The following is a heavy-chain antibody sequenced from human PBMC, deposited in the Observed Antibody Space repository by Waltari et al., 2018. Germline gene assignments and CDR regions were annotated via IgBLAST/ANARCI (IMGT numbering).Heavy chain of an antibody. J-gene: IGHJ6*02. CDR3: AKRRMEVCSGGSCYSNYGMDV. D-gene: IGHD2-15*01. CDR1: GFIFSRYA. V-gene: IGHV3-23*01. CDR2: ISGSSGST. Sequence: EVQLLESGGGLVQPGGSLSLSCPASGFIFSRYAMGLVRQTPGKGLEWVSAISGSSGSTYYADSVKGRFTISRDNSKNTLYLQMNSLRAEDTAVYYCAKRRMEVCSGGSCYSNYGMDVWGQGTTVTASS.